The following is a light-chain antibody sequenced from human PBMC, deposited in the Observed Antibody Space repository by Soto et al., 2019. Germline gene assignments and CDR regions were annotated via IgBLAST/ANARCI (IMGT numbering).Light chain of an antibody. CDR2: GAS. CDR1: QSVSSSY. Sequence: EIVLTQSPGTLSLSPGERATLSCRASQSVSSSYLAWYQQKPGQAPRLLIYGASSSATGIPDTFSGSESVTDSTPTISRLEPEDVVVYYCQQYDSSPPITFGQGTRLEIK. V-gene: IGKV3-20*01. J-gene: IGKJ5*01. CDR3: QQYDSSPPIT.